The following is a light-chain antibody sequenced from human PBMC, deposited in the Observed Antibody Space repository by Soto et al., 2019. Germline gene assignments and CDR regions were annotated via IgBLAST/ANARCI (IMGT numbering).Light chain of an antibody. CDR1: TSDVGGYNY. CDR2: EVS. CDR3: LSKTSSISYV. V-gene: IGLV2-14*01. Sequence: QSALTQPASVSGSPGQSITISCTGTTSDVGGYNYVSWYQQHPGKVPKLLIHEVSNRPSGVSNRFSGSKSGNTASLTISGLQAEDEADYYCLSKTSSISYVFGAWTKLTVL. J-gene: IGLJ1*01.